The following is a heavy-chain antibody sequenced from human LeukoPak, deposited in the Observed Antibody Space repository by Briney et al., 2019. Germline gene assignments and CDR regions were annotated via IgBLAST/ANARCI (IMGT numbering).Heavy chain of an antibody. V-gene: IGHV4-4*07. D-gene: IGHD6-19*01. CDR1: GGSITSYH. Sequence: SETLSLTCTVSGGSITSYHWSWFRQPVGKGLEWIGRFYPGVTANYNPSLKSRVSMSIDTSKNQFSLKLSSVTAADTAVYYCARAGSGWYNYDYWGQGTLVTVSS. CDR2: FYPGVTA. J-gene: IGHJ4*02. CDR3: ARAGSGWYNYDY.